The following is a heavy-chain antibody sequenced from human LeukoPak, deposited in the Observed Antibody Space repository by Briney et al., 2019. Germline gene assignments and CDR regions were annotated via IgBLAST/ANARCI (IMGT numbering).Heavy chain of an antibody. CDR2: IFYTGST. V-gene: IGHV4-59*11. CDR3: ARGSNWFDP. CDR1: GGSIYSHH. Sequence: SETLSLTCTVSGGSIYSHHWSWIRQPPGKGQEWIGYIFYTGSTNYNPPLNSRVTISVDTLKNQFSLKLNSATAADTAVYYCARGSNWFDPWGQGTLVTLSS. J-gene: IGHJ5*02.